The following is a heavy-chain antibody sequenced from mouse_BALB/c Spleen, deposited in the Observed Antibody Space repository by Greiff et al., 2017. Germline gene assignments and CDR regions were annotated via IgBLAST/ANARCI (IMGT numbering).Heavy chain of an antibody. CDR3: NYYGSHFDV. CDR2: IDPENGDT. Sequence: EVQLQESGAELVRSGASVKLSCTASGFNIKDYYMHWVKQRPEQGLEWIGWIDPENGDTEYAPKFQGKATMTADTSSNTAYLQLSSLTSEDTAVYYCNYYGSHFDVWGAGTTVTVSS. V-gene: IGHV14-4*02. D-gene: IGHD1-1*01. J-gene: IGHJ1*01. CDR1: GFNIKDYY.